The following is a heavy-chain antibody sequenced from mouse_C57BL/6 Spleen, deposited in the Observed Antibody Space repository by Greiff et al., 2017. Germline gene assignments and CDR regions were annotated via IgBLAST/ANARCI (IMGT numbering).Heavy chain of an antibody. CDR2: ILPGSGST. Sequence: QFQLQQSGAELMKPGASVKFSCKATGYTFTGSWIEWVKQRPGHGLEWIGEILPGSGSTNYNGKFKGKATFTADTSSNTAYMQLSSLTPEASAIYYFARTYDYGYAMDYWGQGTSVTVSS. V-gene: IGHV1-9*01. CDR3: ARTYDYGYAMDY. D-gene: IGHD2-4*01. CDR1: GYTFTGSW. J-gene: IGHJ4*01.